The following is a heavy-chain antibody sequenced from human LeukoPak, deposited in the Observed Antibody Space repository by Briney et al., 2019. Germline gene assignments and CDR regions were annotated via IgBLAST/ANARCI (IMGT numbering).Heavy chain of an antibody. D-gene: IGHD1-1*01. CDR1: GFTVSSNY. V-gene: IGHV3-72*01. J-gene: IGHJ6*04. Sequence: GGSLRLSCAASGFTVSSNYMDWVRQAPGKGLEWVCRIRNKANSYTTEYAASVKGRFSISRDESENLVYLQMNSLKTEDTAVYYCARGPSISTTHTAYYYGMDVWGKGTTVTVSS. CDR2: IRNKANSYTT. CDR3: ARGPSISTTHTAYYYGMDV.